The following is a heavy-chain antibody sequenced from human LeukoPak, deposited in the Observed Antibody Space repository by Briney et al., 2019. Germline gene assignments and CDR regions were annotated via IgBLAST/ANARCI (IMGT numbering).Heavy chain of an antibody. CDR1: GGSINSYY. D-gene: IGHD3-22*01. CDR3: ARDIRWDSSGYYDPTYFDY. J-gene: IGHJ4*02. V-gene: IGHV4-59*01. Sequence: SETLSLTCIVAGGSINSYYWSWIRQSPGKGLEWIGYIYYSGGTSYNPSLKSRVTISVDTSKNQFSLKLSSVTAADTAVYYCARDIRWDSSGYYDPTYFDYWGQGTLVTVSS. CDR2: IYYSGGT.